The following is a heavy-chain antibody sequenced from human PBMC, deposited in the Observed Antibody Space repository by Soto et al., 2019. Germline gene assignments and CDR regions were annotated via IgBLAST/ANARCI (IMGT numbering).Heavy chain of an antibody. V-gene: IGHV4-39*02. D-gene: IGHD6-19*01. J-gene: IGHJ4*02. CDR3: ARESPAVAGNNLDY. Sequence: PSETLSLTCTVSGGSISSSSYYWGWIRQPPGKGLEWIGSIYYSGSTYYNPSLKSRVTISVGTSKNQSSRKPSSRPAAHPAVYYCARESPAVAGNNLDYWGQGTPVTVSS. CDR1: GGSISSSSYY. CDR2: IYYSGST.